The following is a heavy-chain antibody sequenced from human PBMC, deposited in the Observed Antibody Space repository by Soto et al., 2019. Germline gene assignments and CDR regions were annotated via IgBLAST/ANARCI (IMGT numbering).Heavy chain of an antibody. V-gene: IGHV3-30*18. CDR1: GFTFSDYA. Sequence: VQLVESGGGVVQPGRSLRLSCAASGFTFSDYAMHWVRQAPGKGLEWVAVVSHDGRNTHYADSVKGRFTISRDSSKNTVSLEMTSVRAEDTAGYYCAKGGRQWLVRSDFNYWGQGALVTVSS. CDR2: VSHDGRNT. CDR3: AKGGRQWLVRSDFNY. J-gene: IGHJ4*02. D-gene: IGHD6-19*01.